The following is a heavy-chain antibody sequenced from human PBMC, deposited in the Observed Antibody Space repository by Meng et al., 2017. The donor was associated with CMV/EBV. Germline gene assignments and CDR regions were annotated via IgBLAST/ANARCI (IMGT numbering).Heavy chain of an antibody. CDR1: GFTFSSCA. CDR3: ASQPVSGSYYLGIDY. Sequence: GESLKISCAASGFTFSSCAMHWVRQAPGKGLEWVAVISYDGSNKYYADSVKGRFTISRDISKNTLYLQMNSPRAEDTAVYYCASQPVSGSYYLGIDYWGQGTLVTVSS. D-gene: IGHD1-26*01. J-gene: IGHJ4*02. CDR2: ISYDGSNK. V-gene: IGHV3-30-3*01.